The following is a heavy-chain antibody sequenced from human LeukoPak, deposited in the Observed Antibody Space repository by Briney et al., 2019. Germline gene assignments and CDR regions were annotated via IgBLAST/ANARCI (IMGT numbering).Heavy chain of an antibody. CDR2: LRGDGET. V-gene: IGHV3-23*01. Sequence: PGGSLTLSCVASGFTFSSYAMSWVRQAPARGLEWVSSLRGDGETFYADSVKGRFTLSRDHSRNTVYLHLNNLRVEDTAVYYCAKASWVSSADAVLWGRGTVVTVS. D-gene: IGHD3-16*01. CDR3: AKASWVSSADAVL. CDR1: GFTFSSYA. J-gene: IGHJ4*02.